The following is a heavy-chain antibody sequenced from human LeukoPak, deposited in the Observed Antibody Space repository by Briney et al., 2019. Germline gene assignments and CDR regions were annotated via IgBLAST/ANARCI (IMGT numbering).Heavy chain of an antibody. D-gene: IGHD3-22*01. J-gene: IGHJ4*02. CDR2: ISYDGSNK. CDR3: ARSYYYDSSHTADY. V-gene: IGHV3-30*03. Sequence: GRSLRPSCAASGFTFSSYGMHWVRQAPGKGLEWVAVISYDGSNKYYADSVKGRFTISRDNSKNTLYLQVNSLRAEDTAVYYCARSYYYDSSHTADYWGQGTLVTVSS. CDR1: GFTFSSYG.